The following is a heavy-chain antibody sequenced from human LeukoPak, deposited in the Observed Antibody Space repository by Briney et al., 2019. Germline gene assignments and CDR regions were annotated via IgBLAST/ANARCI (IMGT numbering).Heavy chain of an antibody. D-gene: IGHD2-2*01. CDR3: AKSNNGYCGSTIWYKNGFHP. J-gene: IGHJ5*02. CDR1: GGTFSSYA. CDR2: IIPIFGTA. V-gene: IGHV1-69*05. Sequence: SVKVSCKASGGTFSSYAISWVRHAPGQGLEWRGGIIPIFGTANYAQKFQGRVTITTDESTSTAYMELSSLRSEATAVFYCAKSNNGYCGSTIWYKNGFHPWVQETLVTVPS.